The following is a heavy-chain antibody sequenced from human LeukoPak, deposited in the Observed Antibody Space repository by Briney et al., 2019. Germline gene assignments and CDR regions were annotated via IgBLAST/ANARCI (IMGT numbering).Heavy chain of an antibody. CDR3: ARSPAVNYYDSSGYYFDY. V-gene: IGHV4-59*08. CDR1: GGSISSYY. D-gene: IGHD3-22*01. Sequence: SETLSLTCTVSGGSISSYYWSCIRQPPGKGLEWMGFGYYSGSTNYNPSLKTRVTISVETSKNQFSLKLSSVTAADTAVYYCARSPAVNYYDSSGYYFDYSGEGTPVTVSS. J-gene: IGHJ4*02. CDR2: GYYSGST.